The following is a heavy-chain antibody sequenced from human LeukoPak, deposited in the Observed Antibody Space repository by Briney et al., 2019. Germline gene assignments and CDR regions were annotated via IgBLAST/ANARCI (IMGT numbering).Heavy chain of an antibody. CDR3: ANGYCSGGSCYWALGY. CDR1: GFTFSSFW. J-gene: IGHJ4*02. V-gene: IGHV3-7*03. Sequence: GGSLRLSCAASGFTFSSFWMSWVRQAPGKGLEWVANIKQDGGEKYYVDSVKGRFTISRDNAKNSLYLQMNSLRAEDTAVYFCANGYCSGGSCYWALGYWGQGALVTVSS. CDR2: IKQDGGEK. D-gene: IGHD2-15*01.